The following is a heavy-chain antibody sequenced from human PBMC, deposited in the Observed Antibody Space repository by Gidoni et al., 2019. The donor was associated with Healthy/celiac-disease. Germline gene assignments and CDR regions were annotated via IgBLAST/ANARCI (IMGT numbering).Heavy chain of an antibody. CDR1: GGSISSGGYY. CDR2: IYYSGST. J-gene: IGHJ3*02. CDR3: AREDTMIQEAFDI. V-gene: IGHV4-31*03. D-gene: IGHD3-22*01. Sequence: QVQLQESGPGLVKPSQTLSLTCTVSGGSISSGGYYWSCIRQHPGKGLEWIGYIYYSGSTYYNPYLKSRVTISVDTSKNQFSLKLSSVTAADTAVYYCAREDTMIQEAFDIWGQGTMVTVSS.